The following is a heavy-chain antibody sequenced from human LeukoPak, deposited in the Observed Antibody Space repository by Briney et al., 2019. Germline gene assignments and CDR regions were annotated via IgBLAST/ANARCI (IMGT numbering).Heavy chain of an antibody. CDR3: ARGMDIVATIDY. V-gene: IGHV3-33*01. CDR2: IWYDGSNK. CDR1: GFTFSSYG. J-gene: IGHJ4*02. D-gene: IGHD5-12*01. Sequence: GRSLRLSCAASGFTFSSYGMHWVRQAPGKGLEGVAVIWYDGSNKYYADSVKGRFTISRDNSKNTLYLQMNSLRAEDTAVYYCARGMDIVATIDYWGQGTLVTVSS.